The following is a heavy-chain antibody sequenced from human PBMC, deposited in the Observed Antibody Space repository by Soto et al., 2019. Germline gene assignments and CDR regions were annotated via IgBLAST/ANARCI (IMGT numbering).Heavy chain of an antibody. CDR2: ISYDGSNK. V-gene: IGHV3-30-3*01. CDR3: ARDVFDP. CDR1: GFTFSSYA. Sequence: LRLSCAASGFTFSSYAMHWVRQAPGKGLEWVAVISYDGSNKYYADSVKGRFTISRDNSKNTLYLQMNSLRAEDTAVYYCARDVFDPWGQGTLVTVSS. J-gene: IGHJ5*02.